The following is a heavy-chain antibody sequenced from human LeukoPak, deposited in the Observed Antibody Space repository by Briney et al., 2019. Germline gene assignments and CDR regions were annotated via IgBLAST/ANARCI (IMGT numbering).Heavy chain of an antibody. V-gene: IGHV5-51*01. CDR1: GYSFTSYW. CDR3: ARQGSMTDYYFDY. D-gene: IGHD1-26*01. Sequence: GESLKISCKVSGYSFTSYWIGWVRQMPGKGLEWMGIIYPGDSDTRYSPSFQSQVTISADKSISTAYLQWSSLKASDTAMYYCARQGSMTDYYFDYWGQGTLVTVSS. J-gene: IGHJ4*02. CDR2: IYPGDSDT.